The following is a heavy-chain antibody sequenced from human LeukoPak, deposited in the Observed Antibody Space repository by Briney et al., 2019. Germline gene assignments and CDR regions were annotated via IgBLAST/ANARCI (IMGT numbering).Heavy chain of an antibody. D-gene: IGHD2-2*01. Sequence: TGGSLRLSCAASGFTFSSYAMHWVRQAPGKGLEWVAVISYDGSNKYYADSVKGRFTISRDNSKSTLYLQMNSLRAEDTAVYYCARDRIVVVPAAIWSQGPDVWGQGTTVTVSS. J-gene: IGHJ6*02. CDR1: GFTFSSYA. CDR2: ISYDGSNK. V-gene: IGHV3-30-3*01. CDR3: ARDRIVVVPAAIWSQGPDV.